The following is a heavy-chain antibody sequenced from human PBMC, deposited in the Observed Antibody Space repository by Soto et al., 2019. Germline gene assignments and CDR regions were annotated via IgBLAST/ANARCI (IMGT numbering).Heavy chain of an antibody. CDR3: ARDGYDFWSGSHWFDP. D-gene: IGHD3-3*01. Sequence: VKVSCKAFGYTFTSYHMHWVRQAPGQGLEWMGIINPSGGSTSYAQKFQGSVTMTRDTSTSTVYMELSSLRSEDTAVYYCARDGYDFWSGSHWFDPWGQGTLVTVSS. CDR1: GYTFTSYH. J-gene: IGHJ5*02. V-gene: IGHV1-46*01. CDR2: INPSGGST.